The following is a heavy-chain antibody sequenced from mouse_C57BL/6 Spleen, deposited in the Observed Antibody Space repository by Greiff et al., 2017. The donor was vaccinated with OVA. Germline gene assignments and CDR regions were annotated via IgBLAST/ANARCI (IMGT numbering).Heavy chain of an antibody. CDR1: GYTFTDYA. CDR2: IDPETGGT. Sequence: QVQLQQSGAELVRPGASVTLSCKASGYTFTDYAMHWVKQTPGHGLEWIGAIDPETGGTAYNQKFKGKATLTADKSSSTAYLELRSLTSEDSTVFYCTRTGDYSNWFAYWGQGTTLTVSS. CDR3: TRTGDYSNWFAY. D-gene: IGHD2-5*01. V-gene: IGHV1-15*01. J-gene: IGHJ2*01.